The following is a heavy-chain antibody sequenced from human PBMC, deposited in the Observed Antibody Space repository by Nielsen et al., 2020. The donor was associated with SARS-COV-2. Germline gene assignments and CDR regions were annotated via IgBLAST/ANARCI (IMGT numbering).Heavy chain of an antibody. J-gene: IGHJ4*02. CDR2: ISGNGGST. CDR3: AKSKGQPGYSNGGYFDY. D-gene: IGHD6-19*01. CDR1: GFTFSGYA. V-gene: IGHV3-23*01. Sequence: GVLKISCAASGFTFSGYAMSWVRQAPGKGLEWVSAISGNGGSTYYADSVKGRFTISRDNSKNTLYLQMNSLRAEDTAVYYCAKSKGQPGYSNGGYFDYWGQGTLVTVSS.